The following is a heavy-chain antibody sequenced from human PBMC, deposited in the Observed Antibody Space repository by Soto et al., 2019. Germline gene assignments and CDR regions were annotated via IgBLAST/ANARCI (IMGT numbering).Heavy chain of an antibody. D-gene: IGHD1-26*01. Sequence: PGGSLRLSCAASGFTFSSYSISWVRQAPWKGPEWVSLVDSSGLTYYTDSVKGRFTVSRDNSENTVYLQMNSLRAEDTAVYYCAKWLGRGSYYCDYWGQGNLVTVSS. CDR1: GFTFSSYS. CDR3: AKWLGRGSYYCDY. V-gene: IGHV3-23*01. CDR2: VDSSGLT. J-gene: IGHJ4*02.